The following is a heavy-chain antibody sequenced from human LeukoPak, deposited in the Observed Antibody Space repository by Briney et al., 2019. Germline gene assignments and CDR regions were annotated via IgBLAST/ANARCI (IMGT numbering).Heavy chain of an antibody. D-gene: IGHD6-13*01. Sequence: GGSLRLSCAASEFTFSDYYMSWIRQAPGKGLEWVSYISYSGDTIYYADSVKGRFTVSRDNAKNSLYLQMNSLRAEDTAVYYCARLGIITAAGSNDYWGQGTLVTVSS. CDR2: ISYSGDTI. CDR3: ARLGIITAAGSNDY. CDR1: EFTFSDYY. J-gene: IGHJ4*02. V-gene: IGHV3-11*01.